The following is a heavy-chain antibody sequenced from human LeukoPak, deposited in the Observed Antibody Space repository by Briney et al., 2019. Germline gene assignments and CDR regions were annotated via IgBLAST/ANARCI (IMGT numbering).Heavy chain of an antibody. J-gene: IGHJ5*02. CDR2: INHTGST. Sequence: SSETLSLTCAVYGGSFSDYYWSWIRQSPGKGLEWIGEINHTGSTKYNPSLKSRVTISVDTSKNQFSLKLSSMTAADTAVYYCARGSRRFDPWGQGTLVTVSS. CDR3: ARGSRRFDP. CDR1: GGSFSDYY. V-gene: IGHV4-34*01.